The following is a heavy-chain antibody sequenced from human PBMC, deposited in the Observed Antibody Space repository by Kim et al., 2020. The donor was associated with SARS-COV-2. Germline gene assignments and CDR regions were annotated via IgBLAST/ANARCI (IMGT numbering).Heavy chain of an antibody. Sequence: SLQSRGTISLDTSKNQFSLKLSSVTAADTAVYYCARSGVSWNYYYYGMDVWGQGTTVTVSS. D-gene: IGHD2-15*01. CDR3: ARSGVSWNYYYYGMDV. J-gene: IGHJ6*02. V-gene: IGHV4-34*13.